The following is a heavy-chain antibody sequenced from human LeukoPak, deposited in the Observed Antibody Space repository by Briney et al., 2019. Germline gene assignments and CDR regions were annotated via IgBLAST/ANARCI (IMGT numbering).Heavy chain of an antibody. D-gene: IGHD1-1*01. CDR2: LFHSGTR. Sequence: SETLSLTCTVSGGSITSYYWSWIRQPPGKGLEWIGYLFHSGTRRYNPSPKSRVTISADTTKNQIFLTLNSTTAADTAVYYCARSVRYNTLPPYWGQGTLVTVSS. J-gene: IGHJ4*02. CDR1: GGSITSYY. V-gene: IGHV4-59*08. CDR3: ARSVRYNTLPPY.